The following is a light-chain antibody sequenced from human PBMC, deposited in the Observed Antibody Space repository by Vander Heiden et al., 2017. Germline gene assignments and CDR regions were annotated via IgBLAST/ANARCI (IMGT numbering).Light chain of an antibody. CDR2: QDS. V-gene: IGLV3-1*01. J-gene: IGLJ2*01. CDR1: KWGEES. CDR3: QEWDSSTGV. Sequence: SYELTPPPSVSVSQGQTTSITGAGDKWGEESGCWYQQRPGQSPVLVIYQDSTRPSGIPERVCGSNSGNTATLTVGGTQAMDEADYYCQEWDSSTGVFGGGTKLTVL.